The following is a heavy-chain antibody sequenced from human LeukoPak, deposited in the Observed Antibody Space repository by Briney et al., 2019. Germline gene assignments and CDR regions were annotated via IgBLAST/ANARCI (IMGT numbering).Heavy chain of an antibody. CDR3: AREWDS. Sequence: PSETLSLTCAVYGGSFSGYYWNWIRQPAGKGLEWIGRIYTSGSASYNPSLKSRVTMSVDTSKNQFSLKLSSVTAADTAVYYCAREWDSWGQGTLVTVSS. CDR2: IYTSGSA. V-gene: IGHV4-4*07. CDR1: GGSFSGYY. J-gene: IGHJ4*02.